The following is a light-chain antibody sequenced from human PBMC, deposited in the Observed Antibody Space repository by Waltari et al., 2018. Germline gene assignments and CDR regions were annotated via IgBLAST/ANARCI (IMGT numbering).Light chain of an antibody. CDR2: ATS. J-gene: IGKJ2*01. CDR3: KQYDNSPVT. Sequence: EIVLTQSPGTLSLSPGERATLSCRASQSVSSSYFAWYQQKPGQAPRILICATSSRATGISDRFSGSGSGTDFTLTISRLEPEDSAVYYCKQYDNSPVTFGQGTKLEI. CDR1: QSVSSSY. V-gene: IGKV3-20*01.